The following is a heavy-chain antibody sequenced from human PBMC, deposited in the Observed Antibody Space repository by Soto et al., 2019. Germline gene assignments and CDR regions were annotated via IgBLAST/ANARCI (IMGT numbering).Heavy chain of an antibody. CDR1: GFNFSNYW. Sequence: PGGSLRLSCAASGFNFSNYWMHWVRQAPGKGLVWVSRINSDGSSTSYADSVKGRFTISRDNAKNTLYLQMNSLRAEDTAVYYCAIRASYYDSSGYFDYWGQGTLVTVSS. V-gene: IGHV3-74*01. CDR3: AIRASYYDSSGYFDY. J-gene: IGHJ4*02. D-gene: IGHD3-22*01. CDR2: INSDGSST.